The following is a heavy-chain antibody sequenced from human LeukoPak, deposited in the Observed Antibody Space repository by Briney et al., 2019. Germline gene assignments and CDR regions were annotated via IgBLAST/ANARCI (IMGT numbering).Heavy chain of an antibody. CDR1: EFTFSSYW. CDR2: INSDGSST. J-gene: IGHJ3*02. Sequence: GGSLRLSCAASEFTFSSYWMHWVRQAPGKGLVWVSRINSDGSSTSYADSVKGRFTISRDNAKNTLYLQMKSLRAEDTAVYYCARGFTIFGVVNDAFDNWGQGTMVTVSS. V-gene: IGHV3-74*01. D-gene: IGHD3-3*01. CDR3: ARGFTIFGVVNDAFDN.